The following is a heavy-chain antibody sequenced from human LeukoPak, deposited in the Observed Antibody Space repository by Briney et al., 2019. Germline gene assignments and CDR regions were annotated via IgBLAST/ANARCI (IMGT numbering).Heavy chain of an antibody. V-gene: IGHV1-18*01. J-gene: IGHJ3*02. CDR1: GYTFASYG. CDR2: ISAYNGNT. CDR3: ARDIGSGSPGQAFDI. D-gene: IGHD3-10*01. Sequence: GASVKVSCKASGYTFASYGISWVRQAPGQGLEWMGWISAYNGNTNYAQKLQGRVTMTTDTSTSTAYMELRSLRSDDTAVYYCARDIGSGSPGQAFDIWGQGTMVTVSS.